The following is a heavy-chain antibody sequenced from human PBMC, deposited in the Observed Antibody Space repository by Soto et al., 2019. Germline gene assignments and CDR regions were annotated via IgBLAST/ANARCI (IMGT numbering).Heavy chain of an antibody. Sequence: SETLSLTCAVYGGSFSGYYWSWIRQPPGKGLEWIGEISHSGSTNYNPSLKSRVTISVDTSKNQFSLKLSSVTAADTAVYYCPRDTKGGRSWHQDYWGQGTLVTVSS. CDR2: ISHSGST. J-gene: IGHJ4*02. D-gene: IGHD6-13*01. CDR3: PRDTKGGRSWHQDY. CDR1: GGSFSGYY. V-gene: IGHV4-34*01.